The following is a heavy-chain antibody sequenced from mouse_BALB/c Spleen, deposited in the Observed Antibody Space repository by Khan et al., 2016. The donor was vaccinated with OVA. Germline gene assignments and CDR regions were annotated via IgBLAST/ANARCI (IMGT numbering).Heavy chain of an antibody. CDR1: GSSSTSYG. Sequence: QVQLKQSGPGLVAPSQSPSITCTVSGSSSTSYGVSWARQTPGKGLEWLGVIWSDGNTNYHSSLKSRLTITKDNSKSQVLLKLNSLQTDDTATYYCAIIFYGYDWFAYWGQGSLVTVSA. D-gene: IGHD2-2*01. CDR2: IWSDGNT. J-gene: IGHJ3*01. V-gene: IGHV2-3*01. CDR3: AIIFYGYDWFAY.